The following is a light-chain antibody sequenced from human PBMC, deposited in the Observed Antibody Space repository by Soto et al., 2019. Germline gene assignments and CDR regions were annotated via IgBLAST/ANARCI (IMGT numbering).Light chain of an antibody. CDR3: GTGDSSLSAYV. CDR1: SSNIGNNY. J-gene: IGLJ1*01. Sequence: PVLTQPPSVSAAAVQKLPIFCSGSSSNIGNNYVSWYQQLPGTAPKLLIYDNNKRPSGIPDRFSGSKSGTSATLGITGLQTGDEADYYCGTGDSSLSAYVFGTRTKVTVL. CDR2: DNN. V-gene: IGLV1-51*01.